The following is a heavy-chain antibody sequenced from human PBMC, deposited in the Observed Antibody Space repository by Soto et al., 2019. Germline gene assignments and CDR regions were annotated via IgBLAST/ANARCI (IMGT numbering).Heavy chain of an antibody. J-gene: IGHJ6*02. CDR3: ARVNSSPPTVYYYYGMDV. V-gene: IGHV1-69*13. CDR2: IIPIFGTA. Sequence: GASVKVSCKASGGTFSSYAISWVRQAPGQGLEWMGGIIPIFGTANYAQKFQGRVTITADESTSTAYMELSSLRSEDTAVYYCARVNSSPPTVYYYYGMDVWGQGTTVTVSS. CDR1: GGTFSSYA. D-gene: IGHD6-13*01.